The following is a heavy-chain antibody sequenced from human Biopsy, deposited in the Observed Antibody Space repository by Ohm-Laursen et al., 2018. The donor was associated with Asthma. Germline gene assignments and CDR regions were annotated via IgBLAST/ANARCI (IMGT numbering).Heavy chain of an antibody. CDR1: GDSFSNYA. V-gene: IGHV1-69*13. CDR3: ARGYSGSDRIVYYYSGLEV. CDR2: LIPVLGTP. D-gene: IGHD5-12*01. J-gene: IGHJ6*02. Sequence: VASVKVSCNASGDSFSNYAISWVRQAPGQGLEWMGGLIPVLGTPDHAQMFEGRVTITADESTSTAYMELSSLSSEDTAVYYCARGYSGSDRIVYYYSGLEVWGQGTTVTVSS.